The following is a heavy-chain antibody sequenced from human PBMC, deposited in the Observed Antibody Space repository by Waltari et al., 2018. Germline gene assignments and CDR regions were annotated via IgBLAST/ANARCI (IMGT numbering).Heavy chain of an antibody. Sequence: QVQLVQSGTELRKPGASVKVSCMAAGYTFTSYAMNWVRLDAGQGLEWMGYINTNTGNPAYAQGFTGRFVFSLDTSVSTAYLQISSLKAEDTAVYYCARGYCRTNRCYGRGVIDYWGQGTLVTVSS. CDR3: ARGYCRTNRCYGRGVIDY. CDR2: INTNTGNP. CDR1: GYTFTSYA. D-gene: IGHD2-2*01. J-gene: IGHJ4*02. V-gene: IGHV7-4-1*02.